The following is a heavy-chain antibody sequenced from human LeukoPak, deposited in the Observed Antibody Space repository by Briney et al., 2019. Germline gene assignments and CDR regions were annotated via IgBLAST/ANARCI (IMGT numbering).Heavy chain of an antibody. J-gene: IGHJ6*02. CDR3: AREQIAAAGTPYYYYYGMDV. CDR1: GYTFTSYG. CDR2: ISAYNGNT. D-gene: IGHD6-13*01. V-gene: IGHV1-18*01. Sequence: ASVKVFCKASGYTFTSYGISWVRQAPGQGLEWMGWISAYNGNTNYAQKLQGRVTMTTDTSTSTAYMELRSLRSDDTAVYYCAREQIAAAGTPYYYYYGMDVWGQGTTVTVSS.